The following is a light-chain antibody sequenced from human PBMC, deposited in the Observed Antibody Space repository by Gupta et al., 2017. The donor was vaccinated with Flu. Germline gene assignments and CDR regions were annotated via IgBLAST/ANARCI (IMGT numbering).Light chain of an antibody. V-gene: IGKV3-11*01. CDR2: AAS. Sequence: EIVLSQSPASLSLSPGDRATLSCRDSQSVNGYVAWYQQKPGQASRLLIYAASNRAASIPARFSSSGSKTDFTRTSSSLEAEDCAIYYWQQRSHPFTFGPGTKVEIK. CDR3: QQRSHPFT. CDR1: QSVNGY. J-gene: IGKJ3*01.